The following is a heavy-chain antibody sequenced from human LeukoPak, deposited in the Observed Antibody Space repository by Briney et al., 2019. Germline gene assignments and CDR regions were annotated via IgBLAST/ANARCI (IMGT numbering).Heavy chain of an antibody. CDR1: GGTFSSYG. V-gene: IGHV1-18*01. CDR2: ISAYNGNT. Sequence: ASVKVSCKASGGTFSSYGISWVRQAPGQGLEWMGWISAYNGNTNYAQKLQGRVTMTTDTSTSTAYMELRSLRSDDTAVYYCARTYDFWSGYPLDYWGQGTLVTVSS. CDR3: ARTYDFWSGYPLDY. J-gene: IGHJ4*02. D-gene: IGHD3-3*01.